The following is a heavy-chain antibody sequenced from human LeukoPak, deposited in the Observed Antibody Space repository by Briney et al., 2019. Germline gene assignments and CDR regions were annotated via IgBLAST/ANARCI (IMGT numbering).Heavy chain of an antibody. D-gene: IGHD6-19*01. CDR2: MKEDGSDI. CDR3: ARGGAVAGRFDP. J-gene: IGHJ5*02. CDR1: GFTFDDYT. Sequence: GGSVRLSRAASGFTFDDYTMSWVPQAPGKGREWVAKMKEDGSDIHYVDPVRGRFSISRDNAKDSLYLQMNSLRVDDTAVYYCARGGAVAGRFDPWGQGTQVTVSS. V-gene: IGHV3-7*01.